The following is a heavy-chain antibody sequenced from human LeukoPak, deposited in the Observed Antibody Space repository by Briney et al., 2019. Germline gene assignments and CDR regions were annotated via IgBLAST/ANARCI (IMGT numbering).Heavy chain of an antibody. J-gene: IGHJ6*02. D-gene: IGHD5-12*01. CDR2: IYSGGST. CDR3: ARGRLYYYYGMDV. CDR1: GFTVSSNY. V-gene: IGHV3-66*01. Sequence: GGSLRLSCAASGFTVSSNYMSWVRQAPGKGLEWVSVIYSGGSTYYADSVKGRFTISRDNSKNTLYLQMNSLRAEDTAVYYCARGRLYYYYGMDVWGQGTTVTVSS.